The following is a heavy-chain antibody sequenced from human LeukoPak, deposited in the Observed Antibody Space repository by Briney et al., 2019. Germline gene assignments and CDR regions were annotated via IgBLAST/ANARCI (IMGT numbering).Heavy chain of an antibody. J-gene: IGHJ4*02. CDR3: ASRSSSSSVDY. Sequence: PGGTLRLSCAASGFTFSSYWMHWVRQAPGKGLVWVSRINSDGSSTSYAASVKGRFTISRDNAKNTLYLQMNSLRAEDTAVYYCASRSSSSSVDYWGQGTLVTVSS. CDR2: INSDGSST. CDR1: GFTFSSYW. D-gene: IGHD6-6*01. V-gene: IGHV3-74*01.